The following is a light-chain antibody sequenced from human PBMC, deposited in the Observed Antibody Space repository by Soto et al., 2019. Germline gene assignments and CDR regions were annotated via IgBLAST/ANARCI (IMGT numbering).Light chain of an antibody. CDR2: GND. V-gene: IGLV1-44*01. CDR1: SSNIGSNS. J-gene: IGLJ2*01. Sequence: QSVLTQPPSASGTPGRRVTISCSGSSSNIGSNSVTWYQHLPGTAPKLLIYGNDQRPSGVPDRFSASKSGTSASLAIRGIQSDDEAVFYCAAWDDTLNGMIFGGGTKLTVL. CDR3: AAWDDTLNGMI.